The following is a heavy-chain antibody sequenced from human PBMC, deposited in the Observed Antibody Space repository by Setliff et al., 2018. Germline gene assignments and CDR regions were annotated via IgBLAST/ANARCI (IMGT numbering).Heavy chain of an antibody. V-gene: IGHV1-18*01. CDR1: SYTFSSYG. Sequence: ASVKVSCKASSYTFSSYGISWVRQAPGQGLEWMGWISAYNANTNYAQNLQGRVTMTRDTSTSTAYMELRSLRSDDTAVYYCARVGSLAPLYYGNYWGQGTLVTVSS. CDR3: ARVGSLAPLYYGNY. J-gene: IGHJ4*02. D-gene: IGHD3-10*01. CDR2: ISAYNANT.